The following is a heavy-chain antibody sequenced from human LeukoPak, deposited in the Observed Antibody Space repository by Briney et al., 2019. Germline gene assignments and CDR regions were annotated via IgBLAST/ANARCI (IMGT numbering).Heavy chain of an antibody. J-gene: IGHJ6*02. D-gene: IGHD3-10*01. Sequence: TGGSLRLSCAASGFTFSTYWMSWVRQAPGKGLEGVANIGQDGSAKYYLDSVRGRFTISRDNAKNSLYLQMNSRRAEDTAVYSCTRDRQGPKLYEMHVWGQGTTVPVSS. CDR1: GFTFSTYW. CDR3: TRDRQGPKLYEMHV. CDR2: IGQDGSAK. V-gene: IGHV3-7*01.